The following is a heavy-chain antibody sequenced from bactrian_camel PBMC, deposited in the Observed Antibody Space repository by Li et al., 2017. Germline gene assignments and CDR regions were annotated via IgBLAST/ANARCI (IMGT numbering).Heavy chain of an antibody. CDR3: AADPWCAAWPWGRSQYNF. J-gene: IGHJ4*01. Sequence: HVQLVESGGGSVQAGGSLRLSCTASRDTLDLGSKCMAWFRQDPGKEREGIAAIRRSGGETWYAGSVKDRFTISQNSAKTTLYLQTNSLKLEDTAMYYCAADPWCAAWPWGRSQYNFWGQGTQVTVS. CDR2: IRRSGGET. D-gene: IGHD5*01. V-gene: IGHV3-3*01. CDR1: RDTLDLGSKC.